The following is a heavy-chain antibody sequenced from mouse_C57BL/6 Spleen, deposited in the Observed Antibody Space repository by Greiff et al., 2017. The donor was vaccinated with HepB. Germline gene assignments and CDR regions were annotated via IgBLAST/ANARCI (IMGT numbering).Heavy chain of an antibody. CDR2: INYDGSST. CDR3: ARVDYDEAMDY. CDR1: GFTFSDYY. Sequence: EVKLVESEGGLVQPGSSMKLSCTASGFTFSDYYMAWVRQVPEKGLEWVANINYDGSSTYYLDSLKSRFIISRDNAKNILYLQMSSLKSEDTATYYCARVDYDEAMDYWGQGTSVTVSS. V-gene: IGHV5-16*01. J-gene: IGHJ4*01. D-gene: IGHD2-4*01.